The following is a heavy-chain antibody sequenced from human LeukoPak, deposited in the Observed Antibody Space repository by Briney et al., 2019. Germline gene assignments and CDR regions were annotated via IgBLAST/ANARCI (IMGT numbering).Heavy chain of an antibody. Sequence: GGSLRLSCAASGFSISTYGIHWIRQAPGKGLEWVAFMQNNGNDKYYADSVRGRFTISRDISKNTLYLQMNSLRAEDTAVYYCARGRIPGYSSSWLSDYWGQGTLVTVSS. CDR3: ARGRIPGYSSSWLSDY. CDR1: GFSISTYG. V-gene: IGHV3-30*02. D-gene: IGHD6-13*01. CDR2: MQNNGNDK. J-gene: IGHJ4*02.